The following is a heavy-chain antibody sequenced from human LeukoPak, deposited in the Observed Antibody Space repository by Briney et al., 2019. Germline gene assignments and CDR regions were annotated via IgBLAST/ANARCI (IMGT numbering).Heavy chain of an antibody. CDR2: ISGSGGST. D-gene: IGHD3-3*01. V-gene: IGHV3-23*01. J-gene: IGHJ3*02. CDR1: GFTFDDYA. Sequence: PGRSLRLSCAASGFTFDDYAMHWVRQTPGKGLEWVSAISGSGGSTYYADSVKGRFTISRDNSKNTLYLQMNSLRAEDTAVYYCARDFHDFWSGYYWDAFDIWGQGTMVTVSS. CDR3: ARDFHDFWSGYYWDAFDI.